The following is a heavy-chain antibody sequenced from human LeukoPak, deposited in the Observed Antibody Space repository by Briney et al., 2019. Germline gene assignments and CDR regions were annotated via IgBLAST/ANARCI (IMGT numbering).Heavy chain of an antibody. CDR2: ISAYNGNT. Sequence: GASVKVSCKASGYTFTSYGISWVRQPPGQGLEWMGWISAYNGNTNYAQKLQGRVPMTTDTSTSTAYLELRSLRSDDTAVYYCARPFPPYYYGSGSYYNVWGQGTLVTVPS. D-gene: IGHD3-10*01. CDR3: ARPFPPYYYGSGSYYNV. J-gene: IGHJ4*02. CDR1: GYTFTSYG. V-gene: IGHV1-18*01.